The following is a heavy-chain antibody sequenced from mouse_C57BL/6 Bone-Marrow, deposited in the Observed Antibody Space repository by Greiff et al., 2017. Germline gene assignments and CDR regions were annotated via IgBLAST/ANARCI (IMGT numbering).Heavy chain of an antibody. CDR1: GYTFTSYW. D-gene: IGHD1-1*02. CDR3: AREGSMASYYFDY. CDR2: IDPSDSYT. J-gene: IGHJ2*01. Sequence: QVQLQQPGAELVMPGASVKLSCKASGYTFTSYWMHWVKQRPGPGLEWIGEIDPSDSYTNYNQKFKGKSTLTVDKSSSTAYMQLSSLTSEDSAVYYCAREGSMASYYFDYWGQGTTLTVSS. V-gene: IGHV1-69*01.